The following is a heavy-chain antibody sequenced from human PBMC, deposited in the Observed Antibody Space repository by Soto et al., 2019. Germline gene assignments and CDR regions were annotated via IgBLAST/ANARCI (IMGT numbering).Heavy chain of an antibody. J-gene: IGHJ5*02. CDR2: ISGSGGST. D-gene: IGHD2-15*01. CDR1: GFTFSSYA. CDR3: AKFTFYDIVVVVAAPPPWFDP. V-gene: IGHV3-23*01. Sequence: GGSLRLSCAASGFTFSSYAMSWVRQAPGKGLEWVSAISGSGGSTYYADSVKGRFTISRDNSKNTLYLQMNSLRAEDTAVYYCAKFTFYDIVVVVAAPPPWFDPWGKGTLVTVSS.